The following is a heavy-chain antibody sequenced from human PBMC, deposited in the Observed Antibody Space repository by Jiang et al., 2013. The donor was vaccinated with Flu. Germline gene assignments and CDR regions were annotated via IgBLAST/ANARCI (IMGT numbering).Heavy chain of an antibody. CDR3: ARLPSVEGDYYYIPMDV. J-gene: IGHJ6*02. V-gene: IGHV5-51*01. CDR2: IYLVESDI. D-gene: IGHD2-15*01. CDR1: GYSFSDYW. Sequence: AEVKKPGESLKISCEGSGYSFSDYWIAWVRQMPGRGLEWMGSIYLVESDIRYSPSFQGQVTISADKSISTAYLQWNNLQASDTAIYYCARLPSVEGDYYYIPMDVWGQGTTVTVSS.